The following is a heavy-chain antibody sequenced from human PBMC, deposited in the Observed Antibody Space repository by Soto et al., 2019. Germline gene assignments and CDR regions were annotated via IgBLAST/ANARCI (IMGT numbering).Heavy chain of an antibody. CDR1: GFTFSSYA. CDR3: EKLHDTIRLKAFEY. J-gene: IGHJ4*02. Sequence: WLSXRLSCAASGFTFSSYAIILVRHAPGKGLEWVSAISGSGGSTYYADSVKGRFTISRDNSKNTLYMQMNSLRAEDTDVYYCEKLHDTIRLKAFEYWGKGTLVT. D-gene: IGHD1-1*01. V-gene: IGHV3-23*01. CDR2: ISGSGGST.